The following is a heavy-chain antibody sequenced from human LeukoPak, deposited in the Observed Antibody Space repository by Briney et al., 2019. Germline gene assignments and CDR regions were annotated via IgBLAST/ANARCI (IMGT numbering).Heavy chain of an antibody. V-gene: IGHV4-4*07. J-gene: IGHJ4*02. Sequence: PSETLSLTCTVSGGSISSYYWSWIRQPAGKGLEWIGRILTSGSTNYNPSHKSRVTMSVDTPKNQFSLKLSSVTAADMAVYYCAATVAGSKHFDYRGQGSLVTVSS. CDR1: GGSISSYY. CDR3: AATVAGSKHFDY. D-gene: IGHD6-19*01. CDR2: ILTSGST.